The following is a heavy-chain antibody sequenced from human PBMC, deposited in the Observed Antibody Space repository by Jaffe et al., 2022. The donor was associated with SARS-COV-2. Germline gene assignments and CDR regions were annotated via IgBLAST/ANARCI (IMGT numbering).Heavy chain of an antibody. CDR3: ARDTAIFTRMYYYYYMDI. CDR2: ISSSSSTI. V-gene: IGHV3-48*01. Sequence: EAQLVESGGGLVQPGGSLRLSCAASGFTFSSYSMNWVRQAPGKGLEWVSYISSSSSTIYYADSVKGRFTISRDNAKNSLYLQMNSLRAEDTAVYYCARDTAIFTRMYYYYYMDIWGKGTTVTVSS. J-gene: IGHJ6*03. CDR1: GFTFSSYS. D-gene: IGHD3-9*01.